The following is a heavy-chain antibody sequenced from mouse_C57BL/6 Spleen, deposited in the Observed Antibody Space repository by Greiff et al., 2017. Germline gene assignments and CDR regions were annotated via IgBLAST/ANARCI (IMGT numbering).Heavy chain of an antibody. Sequence: QVQLQQSGAELVRPGASVTLSCKASGYTFTDYEMHWVKQTPVHGLEWIGAIDPETGGTAYNQKFKGKAILTADKSSSTAYMELRSLTSEDSAVYYCTRGGQRTGYAMDYWGQGTSGTVSS. CDR2: IDPETGGT. CDR1: GYTFTDYE. V-gene: IGHV1-15*01. J-gene: IGHJ4*01. CDR3: TRGGQRTGYAMDY.